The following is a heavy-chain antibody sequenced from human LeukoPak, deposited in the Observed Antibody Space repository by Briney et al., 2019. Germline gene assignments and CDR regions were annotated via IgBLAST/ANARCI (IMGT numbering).Heavy chain of an antibody. D-gene: IGHD6-19*01. Sequence: GGSLRLSCVASGFTFSSFSMDWVRQAPGKGLEWVSYISSTSSTIYYADSVRGRFTSSRDNAKNSLYLQMNSLTAEDTAVYFCARDWSAVAAPDYFDYWGQGTLVTVSA. J-gene: IGHJ4*02. CDR3: ARDWSAVAAPDYFDY. CDR1: GFTFSSFS. V-gene: IGHV3-48*04. CDR2: ISSTSSTI.